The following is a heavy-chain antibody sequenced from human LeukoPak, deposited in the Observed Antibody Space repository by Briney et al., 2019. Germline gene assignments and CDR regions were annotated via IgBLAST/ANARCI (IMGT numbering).Heavy chain of an antibody. Sequence: SETLSLTCAVYGGSFSGYSWTWIRHPPGKGPEWIGEFNHSGSTNYNPSLQSRVTISVDKSKNQFSLKLSSVTAADTAVYYCARDLFMTTVTGEDYWGQGTLVTVSS. CDR2: FNHSGST. D-gene: IGHD4-17*01. CDR3: ARDLFMTTVTGEDY. V-gene: IGHV4-34*01. CDR1: GGSFSGYS. J-gene: IGHJ4*02.